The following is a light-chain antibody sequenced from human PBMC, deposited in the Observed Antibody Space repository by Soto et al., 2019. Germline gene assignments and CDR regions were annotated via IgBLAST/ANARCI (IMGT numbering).Light chain of an antibody. J-gene: IGKJ1*01. CDR1: HTVRSA. V-gene: IGKV3-11*01. CDR3: QHRSSWHT. CDR2: APS. Sequence: EIMLPQSPPTLPLSPGESVTLSCRASHTVRSALAWDQQKTGQAPRRLSSAPSNTATGIPARLSGGAAGTDFTLTISSLEAEDDAIYYCQHRSSWHTFGQGTNVDIK.